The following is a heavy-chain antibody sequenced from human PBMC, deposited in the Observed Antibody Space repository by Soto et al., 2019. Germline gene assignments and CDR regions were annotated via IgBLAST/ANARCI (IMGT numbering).Heavy chain of an antibody. CDR2: INWNGGST. CDR1: GFPFADYG. V-gene: IGHV3-20*01. Sequence: PGGSLRLSCAASGFPFADYGMSGVRQDPGKGLEWVSGINWNGGSTGYADSVKGRFTISRDNAKNSLYLQMNSLRAEDTALYHCARTGGDYVYYYYYMDVWGKGTTVTVSS. CDR3: ARTGGDYVYYYYYMDV. D-gene: IGHD2-21*02. J-gene: IGHJ6*03.